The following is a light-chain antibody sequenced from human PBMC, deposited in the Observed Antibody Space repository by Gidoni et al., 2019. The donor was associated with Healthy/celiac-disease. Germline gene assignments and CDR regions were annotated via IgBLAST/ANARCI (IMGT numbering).Light chain of an antibody. CDR2: AES. CDR3: QQLNSYPPT. V-gene: IGKV1-9*01. CDR1: QGISSS. J-gene: IGKJ4*01. Sequence: DIQLTQSPSFLSASVGDRVTITCRASQGISSSLAWYQQKPGKAPKLLIYAESTLQSGVPSRFGGSGSGTEFTRTISSLQPEDFATYYCQQLNSYPPTFGGGTKVEIK.